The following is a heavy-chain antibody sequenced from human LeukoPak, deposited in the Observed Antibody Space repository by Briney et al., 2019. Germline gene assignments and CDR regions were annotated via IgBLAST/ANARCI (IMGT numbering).Heavy chain of an antibody. CDR3: ARDSGTTGEVKFDP. J-gene: IGHJ5*02. V-gene: IGHV5-51*01. D-gene: IGHD3-10*01. CDR1: GYKFTSYW. CDR2: IYPGDSDT. Sequence: GESLKISCKGSGYKFTSYWIGWVRQRPGKGLEWMGIIYPGDSDTRYSPSFQGQVTISADKSITTAYLQWSSLKASDTAMYYCARDSGTTGEVKFDPWGQGTLVTVSS.